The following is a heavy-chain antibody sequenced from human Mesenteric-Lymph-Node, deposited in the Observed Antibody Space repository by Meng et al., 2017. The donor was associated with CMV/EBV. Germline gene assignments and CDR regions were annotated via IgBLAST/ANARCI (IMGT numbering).Heavy chain of an antibody. CDR3: ARRGSGSYYYFDY. Sequence: KASGYTFTGYYMHWVRQAPGQGLEWMGWINTGSGNTKYSQKFQGRVTITSDTSASAAYMELSSLRSEDTAVYYCARRGSGSYYYFDYWGQGTLVTVSS. CDR2: INTGSGNT. V-gene: IGHV1-3*04. J-gene: IGHJ4*02. D-gene: IGHD3-10*01. CDR1: GYTFTGYY.